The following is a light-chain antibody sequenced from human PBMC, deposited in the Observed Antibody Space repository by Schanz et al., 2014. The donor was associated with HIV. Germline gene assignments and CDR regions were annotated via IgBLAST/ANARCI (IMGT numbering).Light chain of an antibody. CDR1: SSNIATNA. CDR3: ASWDAGLSVV. V-gene: IGLV1-47*02. CDR2: ATY. Sequence: QSVLTQPPSASGTPGQRGTMSCSASSSNIATNAVNWYQQLPGTAPKLLIYATYNRPSGVPDRFSGSSSGTSASLAISGLRSEDEADYYCASWDAGLSVVFGGGTKLTVL. J-gene: IGLJ2*01.